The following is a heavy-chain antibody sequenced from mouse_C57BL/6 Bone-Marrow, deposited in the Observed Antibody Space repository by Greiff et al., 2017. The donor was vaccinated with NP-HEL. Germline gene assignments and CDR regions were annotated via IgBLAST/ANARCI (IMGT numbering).Heavy chain of an antibody. V-gene: IGHV5-9*01. D-gene: IGHD2-3*01. CDR2: ISGGGGNT. CDR1: GFTFSSYT. Sequence: EVKLVESGGGLVKPGGSLKLSCAASGFTFSSYTMSWVRQTPEKRLEWVATISGGGGNTYYPDSVKGRFTISRDNAKNSLYLQMSSLRSEDTALYYCAKGGDGYYFDYWGQGTTLTVAS. CDR3: AKGGDGYYFDY. J-gene: IGHJ2*01.